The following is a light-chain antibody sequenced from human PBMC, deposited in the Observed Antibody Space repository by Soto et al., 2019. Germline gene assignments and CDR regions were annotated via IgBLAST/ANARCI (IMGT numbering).Light chain of an antibody. Sequence: EIVMTQSPATLSVSPGERATLSCRASQSVSSKLAWYKHKPGQAPRLLIYGASTRATGIPARFSGSGSGTEFTLTIRSLQSEDFAVYFCQQYNNWPPWTFGQGTTVEIK. CDR3: QQYNNWPPWT. J-gene: IGKJ1*01. CDR1: QSVSSK. V-gene: IGKV3-15*01. CDR2: GAS.